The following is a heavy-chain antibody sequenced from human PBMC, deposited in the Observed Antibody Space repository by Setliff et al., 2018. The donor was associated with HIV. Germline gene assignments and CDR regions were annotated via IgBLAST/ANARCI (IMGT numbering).Heavy chain of an antibody. CDR3: ARGGVGAALVWFDP. V-gene: IGHV4-59*13. J-gene: IGHJ5*02. D-gene: IGHD1-26*01. CDR1: GDSITTYY. CDR2: IHSSGST. Sequence: ASETLSLTCIVSGDSITTYYWSWIRQSPAKGLEWIGYIHSSGSTKYNPSLKSRVAISVDTSKSQFSLRLNSVTAADTAVYYCARGGVGAALVWFDPWGQGTLVTVSS.